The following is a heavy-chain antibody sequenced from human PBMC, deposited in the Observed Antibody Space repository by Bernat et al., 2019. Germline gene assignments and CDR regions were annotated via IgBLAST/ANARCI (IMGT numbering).Heavy chain of an antibody. Sequence: QVQLQESGPGLVKPSQTLSLTCSVSGGSISSGAYYWSWIRQHPGKGLEWIGYIYYSGSTNYNPSLKSRVTISVDTSKNQFSLKLSSVTAADTAVYYCARYDYGGNSAHKPYWYFDLWGRGTLVTVSS. D-gene: IGHD4-23*01. J-gene: IGHJ2*01. CDR1: GGSISSGAYY. CDR3: ARYDYGGNSAHKPYWYFDL. CDR2: IYYSGST. V-gene: IGHV4-61*08.